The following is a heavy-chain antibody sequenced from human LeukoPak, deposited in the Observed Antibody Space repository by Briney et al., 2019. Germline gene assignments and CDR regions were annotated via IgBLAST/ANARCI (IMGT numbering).Heavy chain of an antibody. V-gene: IGHV3-30*18. CDR1: GFTFSSYG. CDR2: ISYDGSNK. J-gene: IGHJ4*02. CDR3: AKGEGSMLFDY. Sequence: GGSLRLSCAASGFTFSSYGMHWVRQAPGKGLEWVAVISYDGSNKYYADSVKGRFTISRDNSKNTLYLQMNSLRAEDTAVYYCAKGEGSMLFDYWGQGTLVTVSS. D-gene: IGHD2-8*01.